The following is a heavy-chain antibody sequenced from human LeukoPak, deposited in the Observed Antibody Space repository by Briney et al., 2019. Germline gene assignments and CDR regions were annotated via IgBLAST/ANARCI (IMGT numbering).Heavy chain of an antibody. V-gene: IGHV4-31*03. Sequence: PSETLSLTCTVSGGSISSGGYYWSWIRQHPGEGLEWIGYIYYSGSTYYNPSLKSRVTISVDTSKNQFSLKLSSVTAADTAVYYCARGLLFSWFDPWGQGTLVTVSS. CDR2: IYYSGST. D-gene: IGHD2-21*02. CDR1: GGSISSGGYY. J-gene: IGHJ5*02. CDR3: ARGLLFSWFDP.